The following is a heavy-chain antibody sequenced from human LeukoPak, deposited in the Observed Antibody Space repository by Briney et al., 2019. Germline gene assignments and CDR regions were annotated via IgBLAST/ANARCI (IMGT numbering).Heavy chain of an antibody. CDR3: AKDARRTDGWYYFDY. D-gene: IGHD6-19*01. J-gene: IGHJ4*02. CDR1: GFAFSSQA. V-gene: IGHV3-23*01. CDR2: ISDSGSLT. Sequence: QPGGSLRLSCAASGFAFSSQAMGWVRQAPGKGLEWVSVISDSGSLTYYADSVKGRFTISRDNSKKTLFLQLNSLRAEDTAIYCCAKDARRTDGWYYFDYWGQGALVTVSS.